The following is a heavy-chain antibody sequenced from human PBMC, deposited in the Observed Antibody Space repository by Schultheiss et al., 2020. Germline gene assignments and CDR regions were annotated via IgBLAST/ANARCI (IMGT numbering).Heavy chain of an antibody. Sequence: SVKVCCKASGGTFSSYAISWVRQAPGQGLEWMGGIIPIFGTANYAQKFQGRVTITADESTSTAYMELSSLRSEDTAVYYCARLDDSSGYPFSVVEDGIWGQGTMVTVSS. CDR2: IIPIFGTA. V-gene: IGHV1-69*13. J-gene: IGHJ3*02. CDR3: ARLDDSSGYPFSVVEDGI. D-gene: IGHD3-22*01. CDR1: GGTFSSYA.